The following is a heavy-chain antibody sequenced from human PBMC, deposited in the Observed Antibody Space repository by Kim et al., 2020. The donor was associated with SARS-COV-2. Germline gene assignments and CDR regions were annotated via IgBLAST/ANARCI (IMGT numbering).Heavy chain of an antibody. Sequence: GGSLRLSCATSGFTFSAYDMNWVRQAPGKGLEWLSFITKSSATIHYADSVQGRFTISRDNAKNSLYLQMNSLRDEDTALYYCVRDRMGGAFDIWGQGTMVTVSS. V-gene: IGHV3-48*02. CDR2: ITKSSATI. CDR3: VRDRMGGAFDI. D-gene: IGHD3-16*01. J-gene: IGHJ3*02. CDR1: GFTFSAYD.